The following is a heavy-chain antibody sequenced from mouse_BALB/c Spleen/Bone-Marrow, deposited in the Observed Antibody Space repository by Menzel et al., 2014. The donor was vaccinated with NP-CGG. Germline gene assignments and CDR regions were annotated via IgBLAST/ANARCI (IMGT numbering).Heavy chain of an antibody. J-gene: IGHJ3*01. CDR1: GYTFTNYV. CDR2: INPYNDGT. V-gene: IGHV1-14*01. Sequence: EVQLQQSGPELVKPGASVKMSCKASGYTFTNYVMHWVKQKPGQGLEWIGYINPYNDGTKYNEKFKGKATLTSDKSSSTAYMDPSSLTSEDSAVYYCARVYYGYDGTSSWFAYWGQGTLVTVSA. CDR3: ARVYYGYDGTSSWFAY. D-gene: IGHD2-2*01.